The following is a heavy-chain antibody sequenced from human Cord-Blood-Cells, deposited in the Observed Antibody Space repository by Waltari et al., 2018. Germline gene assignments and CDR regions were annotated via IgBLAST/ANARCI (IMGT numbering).Heavy chain of an antibody. CDR2: INHSGST. J-gene: IGHJ6*02. CDR1: GGSFSGYY. D-gene: IGHD3-3*01. CDR3: ARGGVLEWLLYGSYYYYGMDV. Sequence: QVQLQQWGAGLLKPSETLSLTCAVYGGSFSGYYWSWIRQPPGKGREWSGEINHSGSTNYNPSLKSRVTISVDTSKNQFSLKLSSVTAADTAVYYCARGGVLEWLLYGSYYYYGMDVWGQGTTVTISS. V-gene: IGHV4-34*01.